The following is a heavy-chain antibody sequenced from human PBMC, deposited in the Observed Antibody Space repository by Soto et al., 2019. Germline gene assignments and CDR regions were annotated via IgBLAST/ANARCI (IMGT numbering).Heavy chain of an antibody. V-gene: IGHV4-59*08. D-gene: IGHD2-15*01. J-gene: IGHJ4*02. CDR2: IYYSGST. CDR3: ALRYGGSINY. CDR1: GGSISSYY. Sequence: QVQLQESGPALVKPSETLSLTCTVSGGSISSYYWSWIRQPPGKGLELIGYIYYSGSTNYNPSLKVRGTLSLVTSKNHFCLKLSSVTAADTAVYYCALRYGGSINYWGQGSLVTVSS.